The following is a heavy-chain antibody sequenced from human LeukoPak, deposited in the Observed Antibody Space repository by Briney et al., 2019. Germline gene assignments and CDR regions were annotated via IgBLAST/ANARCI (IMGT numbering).Heavy chain of an antibody. J-gene: IGHJ4*02. CDR2: ISGSGGST. V-gene: IGHV3-23*01. Sequence: GGSLRLSCAASGFTFSSYAMSWVRQAPGKGLEWVSAISGSGGSTYYADSVKGRFAISRDNSKNTLYLQMNSLRAEDTAVYYCAKDSIVATHLFDYWGQGTLVTVSS. CDR1: GFTFSSYA. D-gene: IGHD5-12*01. CDR3: AKDSIVATHLFDY.